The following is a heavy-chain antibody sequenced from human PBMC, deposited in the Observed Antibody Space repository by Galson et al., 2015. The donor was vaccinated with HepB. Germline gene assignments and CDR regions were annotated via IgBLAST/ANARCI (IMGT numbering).Heavy chain of an antibody. J-gene: IGHJ3*02. CDR1: GYTFTSYY. CDR2: IHPSGGST. D-gene: IGHD3-22*01. CDR3: ARALGDYYDFDAFDI. Sequence: SVKVSCKASGYTFTSYYMHWVRQAPGQGLEWMGIIHPSGGSTSYAQKFQGRVTMTRDTSTSTVYMELSSLRSEDTAVYYCARALGDYYDFDAFDIWGQGTMVTVSS. V-gene: IGHV1-46*01.